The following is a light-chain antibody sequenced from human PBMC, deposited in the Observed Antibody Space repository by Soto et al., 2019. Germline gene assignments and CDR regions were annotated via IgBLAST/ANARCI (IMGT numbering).Light chain of an antibody. Sequence: QSVLTQPPSASGSPGQSVTISCTGTFNDVGGYNYVSWYQQHPGKAPKVIIYEVYKRPSGVPDRFSGSKSGKTASLTVSGLQADDEADYYCSSYVGNSNLVFGGGTKVTVL. J-gene: IGLJ3*02. CDR1: FNDVGGYNY. V-gene: IGLV2-8*01. CDR3: SSYVGNSNLV. CDR2: EVY.